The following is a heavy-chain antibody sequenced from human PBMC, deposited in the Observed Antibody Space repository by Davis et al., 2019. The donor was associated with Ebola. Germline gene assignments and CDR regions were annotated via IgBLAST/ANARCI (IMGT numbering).Heavy chain of an antibody. Sequence: PGGSLRLSCAASGFTFSDYYMSWIRQAPGKGLEWVSYISSSSSYTNYADSVKGRFTISRDNAKNSLYLQMNSLRAEDTALYYCAPEGSSGYIDYWGQGTLVTVSS. CDR3: APEGSSGYIDY. V-gene: IGHV3-11*03. CDR2: ISSSSSYT. CDR1: GFTFSDYY. D-gene: IGHD3-22*01. J-gene: IGHJ4*02.